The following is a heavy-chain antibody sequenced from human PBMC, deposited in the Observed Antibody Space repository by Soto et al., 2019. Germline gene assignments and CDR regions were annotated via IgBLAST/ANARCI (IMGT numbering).Heavy chain of an antibody. V-gene: IGHV3-11*01. CDR3: TSKPYSSSWSDY. CDR1: GFTFSDYY. Sequence: QVQLVESGGGLVKPGGSLRLSCAASGFTFSDYYMSWIRQAPGKGLEWISYISRSASTIYYADSVKGRFTISRDNAKNSLSLQMNSLRAEDTAVYYCTSKPYSSSWSDYWGQGTLVTVSS. D-gene: IGHD6-13*01. J-gene: IGHJ4*02. CDR2: ISRSASTI.